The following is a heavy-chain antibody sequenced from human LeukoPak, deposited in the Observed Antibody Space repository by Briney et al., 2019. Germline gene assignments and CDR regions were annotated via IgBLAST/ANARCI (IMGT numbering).Heavy chain of an antibody. Sequence: ASVKVSCKASGYTFTSHGISWVRQAPGQGLEWMGWISAYNGNTNYAQKLQGRVTTTTDTSTSTAYMELRSLRSDDTAVYYCARVGRYGDYVDAFDIWGQGTMVTVSS. CDR1: GYTFTSHG. CDR2: ISAYNGNT. CDR3: ARVGRYGDYVDAFDI. V-gene: IGHV1-18*01. D-gene: IGHD4-17*01. J-gene: IGHJ3*02.